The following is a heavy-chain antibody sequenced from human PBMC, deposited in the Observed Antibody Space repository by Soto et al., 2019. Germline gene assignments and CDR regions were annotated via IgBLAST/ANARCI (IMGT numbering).Heavy chain of an antibody. V-gene: IGHV4-39*02. CDR2: VHHSVTT. J-gene: IGHJ4*02. Sequence: SETLSLTCDVSGGPVGYTSFYWGWLRQSPGKGLEWIGSVHHSVTTYYNPSLKGRVTISMDTSKNQFSLRLTSVTAADTAVYYCGRVRHSVYFDYWGQGAQVTVSS. CDR1: GGPVGYTSFY. CDR3: GRVRHSVYFDY. D-gene: IGHD5-18*01.